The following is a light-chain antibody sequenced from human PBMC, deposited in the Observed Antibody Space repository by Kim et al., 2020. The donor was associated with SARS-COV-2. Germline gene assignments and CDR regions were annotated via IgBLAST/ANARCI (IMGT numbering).Light chain of an antibody. CDR2: QDN. Sequence: SVSPVQTASIPYSEEKLGSKYTGWYQQKPGQSPVLLIYQDNKRPSGIPERFSGANSGNTATLTISGTQAVDEADYYCQAWDSSAQVFGTGTKVTVL. CDR1: KLGSKY. V-gene: IGLV3-1*01. J-gene: IGLJ1*01. CDR3: QAWDSSAQV.